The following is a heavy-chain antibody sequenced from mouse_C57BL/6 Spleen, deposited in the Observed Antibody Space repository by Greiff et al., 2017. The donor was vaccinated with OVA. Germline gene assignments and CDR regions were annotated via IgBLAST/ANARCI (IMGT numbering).Heavy chain of an antibody. CDR1: GFTFSSYA. D-gene: IGHD2-4*01. Sequence: EVQGVESGGGLVKPGGSLKLSCAASGFTFSSYAMSWVRQTPEKRLEWVATISAGGSYTYYTDNVKGRFTITRDNAKNNLYLQMSHLKSEDTAMYYCARSYDYDNFDYWGQGTTLTVSS. J-gene: IGHJ2*01. V-gene: IGHV5-4*01. CDR3: ARSYDYDNFDY. CDR2: ISAGGSYT.